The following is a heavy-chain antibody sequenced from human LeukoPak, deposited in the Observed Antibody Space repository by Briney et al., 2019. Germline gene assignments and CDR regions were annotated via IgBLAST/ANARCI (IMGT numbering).Heavy chain of an antibody. D-gene: IGHD3-10*01. V-gene: IGHV3-23*01. CDR3: AKGYGSGSYNTYVMDV. CDR1: GFTFSSYA. J-gene: IGHJ6*02. Sequence: PGGSLRLSCAASGFTFSSYAMGWVRQTPGKGLEWVSVISGGGVSAYYADSVKGRLTISRDNSKNTVYLQMHSLRADDTAVYYCAKGYGSGSYNTYVMDVWGQGTTVTVSS. CDR2: ISGGGVSA.